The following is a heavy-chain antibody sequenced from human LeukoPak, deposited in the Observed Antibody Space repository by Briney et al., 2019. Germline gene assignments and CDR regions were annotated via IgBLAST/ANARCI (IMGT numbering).Heavy chain of an antibody. J-gene: IGHJ4*02. V-gene: IGHV3-30-3*01. CDR2: ISYDGSNK. CDR3: ARDPVVLWFGEEIDY. CDR1: GFTFSSYA. D-gene: IGHD3-10*01. Sequence: PGRSLRLSCAASGFTFSSYAMHWVRQAPGKGLEWVAVISYDGSNKYYADSVKGRFTISRDNSKNTLYLQMNSLRAEDTAVYYCARDPVVLWFGEEIDYWGQGTLVTVSS.